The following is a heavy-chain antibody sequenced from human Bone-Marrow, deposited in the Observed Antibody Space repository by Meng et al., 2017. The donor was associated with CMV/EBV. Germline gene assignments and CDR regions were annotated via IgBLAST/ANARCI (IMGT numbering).Heavy chain of an antibody. CDR3: ARGNSYAHIFDY. CDR2: ISSSSSYI. Sequence: GESLKISCAPSGITFSTYTIHWVRQAPGKGLEWLSSISSSSSYIYFADSVKGRFTISRDNAKNSLYLQMNSLRAEDTAVYYCARGNSYAHIFDYWGQGTLVTVSS. V-gene: IGHV3-21*01. J-gene: IGHJ4*02. D-gene: IGHD5-18*01. CDR1: GITFSTYT.